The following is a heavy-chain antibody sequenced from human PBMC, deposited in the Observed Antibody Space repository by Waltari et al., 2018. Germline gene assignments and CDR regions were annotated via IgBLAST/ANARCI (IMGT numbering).Heavy chain of an antibody. CDR2: IYTSGRA. Sequence: QVQLQESGPGLVKPLQTLSLTCTVSGVSMRSGEYYWSWIRQPAGKGLEWIGHIYTSGRATYNPSLKSRVSMSIDTFKNQFSLNLKSVTAADTAVYYCALVRVVNAFDIWGQGTMVTVSS. CDR3: ALVRVVNAFDI. V-gene: IGHV4-61*09. CDR1: GVSMRSGEYY. J-gene: IGHJ3*02. D-gene: IGHD3-3*01.